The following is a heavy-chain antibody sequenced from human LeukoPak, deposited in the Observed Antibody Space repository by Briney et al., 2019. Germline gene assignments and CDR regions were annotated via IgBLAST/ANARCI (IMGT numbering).Heavy chain of an antibody. CDR1: GFTFSSCG. Sequence: PGGSLRLSCAASGFTFSSCGMHWVRQAPGKGLEWVSFIPYRGSEKTYADSVKGRFAISRDNSKNTLYLEMNSLRAEDTAVYYCAELGITMIGGVWGKGTTVTISS. D-gene: IGHD3-10*02. CDR2: IPYRGSEK. V-gene: IGHV3-30*02. J-gene: IGHJ6*04. CDR3: AELGITMIGGV.